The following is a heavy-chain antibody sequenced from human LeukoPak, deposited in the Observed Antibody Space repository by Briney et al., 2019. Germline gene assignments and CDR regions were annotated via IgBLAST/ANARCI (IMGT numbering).Heavy chain of an antibody. CDR3: ARGLYCSGGSCYWGFDY. CDR2: IYYSGST. V-gene: IGHV4-59*01. D-gene: IGHD2-15*01. Sequence: SETLSLTCTVSGGSISSYYWSWIRQPPGKGLEWIGYIYYSGSTNYNPSLKSRVTISVDTSKNQFSLKLGSVTAADTAVYYCARGLYCSGGSCYWGFDYWGQGTLVTVSS. CDR1: GGSISSYY. J-gene: IGHJ4*02.